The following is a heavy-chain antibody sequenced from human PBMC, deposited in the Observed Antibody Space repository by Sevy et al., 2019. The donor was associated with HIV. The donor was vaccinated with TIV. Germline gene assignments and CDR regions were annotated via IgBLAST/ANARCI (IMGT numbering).Heavy chain of an antibody. Sequence: AGSLRLSCVASGFTFSDSWMTWVRQAPGKELERIAFINEDGGRLGYVDSVRGRFTISRENTKNSLYLQMNSLRAEDTAVYFCARDRAYSALDYWGQGTLVTVSS. J-gene: IGHJ4*02. CDR1: GFTFSDSW. CDR2: INEDGGRL. CDR3: ARDRAYSALDY. D-gene: IGHD5-18*01. V-gene: IGHV3-7*01.